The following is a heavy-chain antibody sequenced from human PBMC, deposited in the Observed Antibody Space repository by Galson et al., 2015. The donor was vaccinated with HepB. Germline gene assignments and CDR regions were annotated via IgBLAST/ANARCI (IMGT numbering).Heavy chain of an antibody. CDR2: INPNSGGT. J-gene: IGHJ4*02. V-gene: IGHV1-2*04. D-gene: IGHD2-21*01. Sequence: SVKVSCKASGYTFTGYYMHWVRQAPGQGLEWMGWINPNSGGTNYAQKFQGWVTMTRDTSISTAYMELSRLRSDDTAVYYCARVRERGIAYYFDYWGQGTLVTVSS. CDR1: GYTFTGYY. CDR3: ARVRERGIAYYFDY.